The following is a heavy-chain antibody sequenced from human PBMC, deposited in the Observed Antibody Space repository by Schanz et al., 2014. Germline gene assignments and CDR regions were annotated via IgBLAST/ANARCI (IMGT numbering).Heavy chain of an antibody. V-gene: IGHV1-2*06. CDR2: LNPATGGA. D-gene: IGHD3-10*01. CDR3: ARDWGQGYFGSPGH. Sequence: QVHLVQSGAEVKKPGASVKVSCKASGYTFTSYGITWIRQAPGKGLEWMGRLNPATGGANFADKFQGRVALTSDRSIESFAMELTRLTSDDTAVYYCARDWGQGYFGSPGHWGQGTLVTVSS. CDR1: GYTFTSYG. J-gene: IGHJ4*02.